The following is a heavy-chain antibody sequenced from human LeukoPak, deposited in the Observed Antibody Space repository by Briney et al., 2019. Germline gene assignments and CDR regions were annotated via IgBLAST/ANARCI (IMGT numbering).Heavy chain of an antibody. CDR2: INYSGST. V-gene: IGHV4-34*01. CDR3: ARVQRGYSYGYFVH. D-gene: IGHD5-18*01. CDR1: SESFSGYF. J-gene: IGHJ4*02. Sequence: SETLSLTCAIYSESFSGYFWSWIRQPPGKGLEWIGEINYSGSTNYNPSLKSRVTISVDTSKNQFSLKLSSVTAADTAVYYCARVQRGYSYGYFVHWGQGTLVTVSS.